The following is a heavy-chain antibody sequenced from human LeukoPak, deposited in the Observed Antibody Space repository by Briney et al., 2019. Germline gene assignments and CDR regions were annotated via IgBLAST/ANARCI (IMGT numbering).Heavy chain of an antibody. CDR3: ARWGPGIAAAGTSDAFDI. D-gene: IGHD6-13*01. J-gene: IGHJ3*02. Sequence: SETLSLTCTVSGGSISTSSYYWGWIRQPPGKGLEWLGSFYYSESTHYNPSLKSRVTICVDTSKKQFSLKLTSVTAADTAVYYCARWGPGIAAAGTSDAFDIWGQGTLVTVSS. CDR2: FYYSEST. CDR1: GGSISTSSYY. V-gene: IGHV4-39*01.